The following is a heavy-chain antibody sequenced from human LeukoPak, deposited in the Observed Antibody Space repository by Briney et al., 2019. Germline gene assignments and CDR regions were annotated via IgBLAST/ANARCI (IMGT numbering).Heavy chain of an antibody. D-gene: IGHD2-15*01. Sequence: GGSLTLSCAASGFTFSKCAMAWVRQIPGKGMEWNSVYTGSGGSTYYTDSVKGRFTVSRDNSKNTLYLQMNNLRVDDTATYFCASRPAATLGPLDYWGQGTLVTVSS. J-gene: IGHJ4*02. CDR3: ASRPAATLGPLDY. CDR1: GFTFSKCA. CDR2: YTGSGGST. V-gene: IGHV3-23*01.